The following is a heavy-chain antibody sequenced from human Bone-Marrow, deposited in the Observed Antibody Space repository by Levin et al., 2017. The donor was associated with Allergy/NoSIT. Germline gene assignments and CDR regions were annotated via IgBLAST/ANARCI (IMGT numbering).Heavy chain of an antibody. CDR3: ARLTAGDITIMVVDAFDV. D-gene: IGHD1-20*01. V-gene: IGHV4-34*01. CDR2: ISHSGST. Sequence: LSQTLSLTCALYDESFGDYSWSWIRQSPGMGLEWIGEISHSGSTTYNPSLKSRVSISLYTSKRHLSLELTSLTAADTAVYYCARLTAGDITIMVVDAFDVWGQGTTVSVSS. J-gene: IGHJ3*01. CDR1: DESFGDYS.